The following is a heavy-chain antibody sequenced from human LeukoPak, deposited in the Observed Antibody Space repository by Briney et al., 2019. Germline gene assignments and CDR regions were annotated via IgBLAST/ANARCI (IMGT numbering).Heavy chain of an antibody. CDR1: GFIFENYG. CDR2: ISYDGSTK. Sequence: GRSLRLSCAASGFIFENYGMHWVRQAPGQGLQWVAGISYDGSTKYYGDSVKGRFTISRDNSKNTLYLQMNSLRAEDTAVYYCAKDRYSSSFTFLYWGQGTLVTVSS. V-gene: IGHV3-30*18. CDR3: AKDRYSSSFTFLY. J-gene: IGHJ4*02. D-gene: IGHD6-13*01.